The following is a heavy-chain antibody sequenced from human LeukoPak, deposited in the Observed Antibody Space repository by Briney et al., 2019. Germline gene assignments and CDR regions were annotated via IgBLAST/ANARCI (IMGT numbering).Heavy chain of an antibody. V-gene: IGHV4-4*07. J-gene: IGHJ4*02. CDR2: IYTSGST. Sequence: SETLSLICTVSGGSISSYYWSWIRQPAGKGLEWIGRIYTSGSTNYNPSLKSRVTMSVDTSKNQFSLKLSSVTAADTAVYYCARDDLLNGYFDYWGQGTLVTVSS. CDR1: GGSISSYY. CDR3: ARDDLLNGYFDY.